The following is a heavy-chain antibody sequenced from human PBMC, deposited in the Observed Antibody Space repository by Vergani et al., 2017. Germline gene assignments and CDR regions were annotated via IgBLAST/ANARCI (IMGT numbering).Heavy chain of an antibody. CDR3: ARHTTYTDS. Sequence: VQSGPEMRKPGESLKISCKGSEYSFGNYWIGWVRQMPGKGLEWMGIIYPADSDTRYSPSFQGQVTISADKSISTAFLQWDSLKASDTALYYCARHTTYTDSWGQGTLVTVSS. J-gene: IGHJ4*02. CDR1: EYSFGNYW. V-gene: IGHV5-51*01. D-gene: IGHD1-1*01. CDR2: IYPADSDT.